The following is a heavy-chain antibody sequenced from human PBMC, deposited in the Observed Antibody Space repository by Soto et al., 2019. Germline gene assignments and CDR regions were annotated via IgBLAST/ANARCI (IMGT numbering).Heavy chain of an antibody. V-gene: IGHV4-39*01. CDR3: ARLEGLATISYYFDF. CDR1: DDSITSDKFY. CDR2: IYYRGNA. D-gene: IGHD3-9*01. Sequence: HLQLQESGPGLVKPPETLSLMCSVSDDSITSDKFYWGWIRQPPGKGLEWIGSIYYRGNAYYNPSLQTRVTISLDKSKSQFSLKLNSVTAADSAVYFCARLEGLATISYYFDFWGPGALVTVSS. J-gene: IGHJ4*02.